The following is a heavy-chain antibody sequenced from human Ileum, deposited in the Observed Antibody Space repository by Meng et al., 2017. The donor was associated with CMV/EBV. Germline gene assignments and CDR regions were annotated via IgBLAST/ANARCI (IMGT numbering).Heavy chain of an antibody. CDR2: INHSGST. CDR3: ARGRYPRYSSSWYYWFDP. D-gene: IGHD6-13*01. CDR1: GGSISSSSYY. J-gene: IGHJ5*02. Sequence: GSLRLSCTVSGGSISSSSYYWSWIRQPPGKGLEWIGEINHSGSTNYNPSLKSRVTISVDTSKNQFSLKLSSVTAADTAVYYCARGRYPRYSSSWYYWFDPWGQGTLVTVSS. V-gene: IGHV4-39*07.